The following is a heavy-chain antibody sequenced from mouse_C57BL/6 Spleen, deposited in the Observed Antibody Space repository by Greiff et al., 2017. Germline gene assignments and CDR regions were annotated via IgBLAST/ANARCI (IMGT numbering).Heavy chain of an antibody. CDR1: GYTFTSYW. CDR3: ARLNGNSIDY. Sequence: QVQLQQPGAELVRPGSSVKLSCKASGYTFTSYWMDWVKQRPGQGLEWIGNIYPSDSETHYNQKFKDKATLTVDKSSSTAYMQLSSLTSEDSAVYYCARLNGNSIDYWGQGTTLTVSS. D-gene: IGHD2-1*01. V-gene: IGHV1-61*01. J-gene: IGHJ2*01. CDR2: IYPSDSET.